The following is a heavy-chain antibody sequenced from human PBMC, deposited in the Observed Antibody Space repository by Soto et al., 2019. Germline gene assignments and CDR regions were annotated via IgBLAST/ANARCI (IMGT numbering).Heavy chain of an antibody. CDR2: ISSSSSYI. D-gene: IGHD2-8*01. CDR3: AIWCTAEPADYFD. Sequence: GGTLSICCAASRFTLNRYSMYCVRQAPGKELEWVSSISSSSSYIYYADSVKGRFTISRDNAKNSLYLQMNSLRAEDTAVYYFAIWCTAEPADYFD. CDR1: RFTLNRYS. V-gene: IGHV3-21*01. J-gene: IGHJ2*01.